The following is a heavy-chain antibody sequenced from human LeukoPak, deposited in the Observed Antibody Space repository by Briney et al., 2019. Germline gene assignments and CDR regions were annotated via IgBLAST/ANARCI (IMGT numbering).Heavy chain of an antibody. J-gene: IGHJ4*02. Sequence: PGGSLRLSCAASGFTLSSYGMHWVRQAPGKGLEWVAFIRYDGSNKYYADSAKGRFTISRDNSKNTLYLQMNSLRAEDTAVYYCAKLHYDSSGYYSPDFDYWGQGTLVTVSS. CDR2: IRYDGSNK. CDR3: AKLHYDSSGYYSPDFDY. CDR1: GFTLSSYG. D-gene: IGHD3-22*01. V-gene: IGHV3-30*02.